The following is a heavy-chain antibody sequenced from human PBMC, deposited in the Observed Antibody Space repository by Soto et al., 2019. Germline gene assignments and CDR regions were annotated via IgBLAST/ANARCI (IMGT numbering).Heavy chain of an antibody. D-gene: IGHD4-17*01. V-gene: IGHV4-34*01. Sequence: PSETLSLTCAVYGGSFSGYYWSWIRQPPGKGLEWIGEINHSGSTNYNPPLKSRVTISVDTSKNQFSLKLSSVTAADTAVYYCARGVRVSVTTYRDWWFDPWGQGTLVTVSS. CDR3: ARGVRVSVTTYRDWWFDP. CDR2: INHSGST. J-gene: IGHJ5*02. CDR1: GGSFSGYY.